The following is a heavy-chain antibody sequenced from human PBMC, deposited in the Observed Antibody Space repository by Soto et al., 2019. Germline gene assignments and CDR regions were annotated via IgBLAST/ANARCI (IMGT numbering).Heavy chain of an antibody. CDR3: AREGAYFDSWSGYFGPSYFDK. D-gene: IGHD3-3*01. J-gene: IGHJ4*02. CDR1: GGSITSGHW. CDR2: IYHGGTT. Sequence: QVQLQESGPGLVQPSETLSLTCAVSGGSITSGHWWSWVRQTPGKGLEWIGEIYHGGTTDYNPSLKGRVTMSVDKSKNQFSLKLKSVTAADTAVYYCAREGAYFDSWSGYFGPSYFDKWGQGILVTVSS. V-gene: IGHV4-4*02.